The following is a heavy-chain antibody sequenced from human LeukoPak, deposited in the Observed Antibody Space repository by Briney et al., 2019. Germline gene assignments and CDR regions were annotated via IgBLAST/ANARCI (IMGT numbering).Heavy chain of an antibody. D-gene: IGHD6-13*01. V-gene: IGHV3-9*01. CDR3: AKSAAGTIYYYYYMDV. Sequence: PGRSLRLSCAASGFTFDDYAMHWVRQAPGKGLEWVSGISWNSGSIGYADSVKGRFTISRDNAKNSLYLQMNSLRAEDTALYYCAKSAAGTIYYYYYMDVWGKGATVTVSS. CDR1: GFTFDDYA. CDR2: ISWNSGSI. J-gene: IGHJ6*03.